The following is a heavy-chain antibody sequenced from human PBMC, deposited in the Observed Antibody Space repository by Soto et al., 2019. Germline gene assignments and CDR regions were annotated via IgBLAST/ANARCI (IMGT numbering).Heavy chain of an antibody. V-gene: IGHV3-7*01. CDR3: ARVGGPLTYYDILTGDSGYYYYYYMDV. Sequence: GGSLRLSCAASGFTFSSYWMSWVRQAPGKGLEWVANIKQDGSEKYYVDSVKGRFTISRDNAKNSLYLQMNSLRAEDTAVYYCARVGGPLTYYDILTGDSGYYYYYYMDVWGKGTTVTVSS. CDR1: GFTFSSYW. J-gene: IGHJ6*03. D-gene: IGHD3-9*01. CDR2: IKQDGSEK.